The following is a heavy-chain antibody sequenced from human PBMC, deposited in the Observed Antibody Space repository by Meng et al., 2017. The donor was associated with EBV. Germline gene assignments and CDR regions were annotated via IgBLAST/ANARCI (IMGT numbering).Heavy chain of an antibody. CDR2: ISPMSGAP. Sequence: LCGAEVEKPGSCVKVSCRSAGGTFRRDAVSGVRQAPGQGLEWMGGISPMSGAPHYAQRFQDRVTIIADESTSTHSMELNNLRSEDTAMYYCASESGRGFTPDYWGQGTLVTVSS. J-gene: IGHJ4*02. V-gene: IGHV1-69*01. CDR1: GGTFRRDA. D-gene: IGHD3-10*01. CDR3: ASESGRGFTPDY.